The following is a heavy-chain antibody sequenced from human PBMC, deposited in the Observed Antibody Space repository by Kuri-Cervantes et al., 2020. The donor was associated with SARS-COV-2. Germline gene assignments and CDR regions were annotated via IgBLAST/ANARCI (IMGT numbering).Heavy chain of an antibody. V-gene: IGHV1-69*05. D-gene: IGHD3-3*01. J-gene: IGHJ4*02. CDR1: GGTFSSYA. CDR3: ARVGDFWSGHRDNDY. CDR2: IIPIFGTA. Sequence: SVKVSCKASGGTFSSYAISWVRQAPGQGLEWMGGIIPIFGTANYAQKFQGRVTITTDESTSTAYMELRSLRSDDTAVYYCARVGDFWSGHRDNDYWGQGTLVTVSS.